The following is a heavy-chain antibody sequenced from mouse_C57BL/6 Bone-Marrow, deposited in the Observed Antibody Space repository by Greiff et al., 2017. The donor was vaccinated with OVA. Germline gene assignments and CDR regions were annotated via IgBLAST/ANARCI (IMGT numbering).Heavy chain of an antibody. J-gene: IGHJ2*01. CDR2: IDPSDSYT. V-gene: IGHV1-50*01. D-gene: IGHD3-3*01. Sequence: QVQLKQPGAELVKPGASVKLSCKASGYTFTSYWMQWVKQRPGQGLEWIGEIDPSDSYTNYNQKFKGKATLTVDTSSSTAYMQLSSLTSEDSAVYYCARWALLGYYFDYWGQGTTLTVSS. CDR1: GYTFTSYW. CDR3: ARWALLGYYFDY.